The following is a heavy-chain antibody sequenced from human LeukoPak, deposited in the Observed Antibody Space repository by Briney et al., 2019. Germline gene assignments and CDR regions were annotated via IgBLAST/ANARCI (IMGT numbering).Heavy chain of an antibody. V-gene: IGHV3-23*01. Sequence: RGCLRLSCAASGFSLTNNAMSWVRPAPGKGLEWVSGMSGSGSITYYADSVKGRFTIARDNSKIMLYMQMNSLRAEDTALYYCAKDLEAYYYADIDYWGQGTLVTVSS. J-gene: IGHJ4*02. CDR2: MSGSGSIT. CDR3: AKDLEAYYYADIDY. CDR1: GFSLTNNA. D-gene: IGHD3-10*01.